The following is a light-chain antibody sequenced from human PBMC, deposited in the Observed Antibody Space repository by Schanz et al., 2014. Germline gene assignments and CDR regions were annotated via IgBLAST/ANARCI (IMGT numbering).Light chain of an antibody. Sequence: DIQMTQSPSSVSASVGDRVAITCRASQDISSWLAWYQQKPGKAPKLLIYDASSLQSGVPSRFSGSGSGTEFTLTISSLQSEDFAVYYCQHYYNWPRTFGQGTKVEIK. CDR3: QHYYNWPRT. CDR1: QDISSW. V-gene: IGKV1-12*01. CDR2: DAS. J-gene: IGKJ1*01.